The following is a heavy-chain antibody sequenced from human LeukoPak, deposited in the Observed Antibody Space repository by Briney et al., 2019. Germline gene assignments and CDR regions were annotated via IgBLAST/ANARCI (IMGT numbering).Heavy chain of an antibody. CDR1: GFTFRDYW. J-gene: IGHJ2*01. CDR2: IKQDGSEI. CDR3: ARDLRSGYYLWYFDL. D-gene: IGHD3-22*01. Sequence: TGGFLRLSCAASGFTFRDYWMSWVRQSPGKGLEWVANIKQDGSEIYYVDSVKGRFTISRDTAKDSLYLQMNSLRAEDTAVYYCARDLRSGYYLWYFDLWGRGTLVTVSS. V-gene: IGHV3-7*01.